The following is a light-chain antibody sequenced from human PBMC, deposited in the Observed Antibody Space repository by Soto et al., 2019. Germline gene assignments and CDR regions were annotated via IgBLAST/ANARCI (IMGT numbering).Light chain of an antibody. CDR3: QAWDSGTPYV. J-gene: IGLJ1*01. CDR2: QDE. Sequence: SYELTQPPSVSVSPGQTASIICSGDKLEDKYCPWFQQKPGQAPVMVIFQDEKRPSGIPERSSGSNSGNTATLTITGIQPMDEADYYCQAWDSGTPYVFGTGTKAPS. V-gene: IGLV3-1*01. CDR1: KLEDKY.